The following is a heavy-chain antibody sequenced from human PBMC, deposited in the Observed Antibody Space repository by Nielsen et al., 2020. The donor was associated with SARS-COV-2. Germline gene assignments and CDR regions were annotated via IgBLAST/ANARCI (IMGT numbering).Heavy chain of an antibody. D-gene: IGHD2/OR15-2a*01. Sequence: GGSLRLSCAASGFTFSSYAMHWVRQAPGKGLEWVAVISYDGSNKYYADSVKGRFTISRDNSKNTLYLQMNSLRAEDTAVYYCARDPQNIGYGMDVWGQGTTVTVSS. CDR3: ARDPQNIGYGMDV. V-gene: IGHV3-30-3*01. J-gene: IGHJ6*02. CDR2: ISYDGSNK. CDR1: GFTFSSYA.